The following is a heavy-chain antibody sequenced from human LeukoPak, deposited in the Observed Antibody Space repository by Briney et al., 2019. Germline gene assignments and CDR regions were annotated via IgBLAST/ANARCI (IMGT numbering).Heavy chain of an antibody. V-gene: IGHV3-21*01. CDR3: VRDLDTVTTAFLVY. Sequence: GGSLRLSCAASGFTFSSYSMNWVRQAPGSGLEWVSSISSRSRHIYYADSLKGRFTISRDDAKNSLYLQMNSLRAEDTAVYYCVRDLDTVTTAFLVYRGQGTVVTVSS. J-gene: IGHJ4*02. CDR1: GFTFSSYS. CDR2: ISSRSRHI. D-gene: IGHD4-11*01.